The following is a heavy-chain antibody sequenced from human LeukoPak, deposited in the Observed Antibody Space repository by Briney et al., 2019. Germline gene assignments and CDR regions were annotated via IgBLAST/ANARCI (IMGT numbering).Heavy chain of an antibody. V-gene: IGHV3-23*01. D-gene: IGHD3-9*01. CDR1: GFTFSSYV. CDR2: ITGSGGST. Sequence: GSLRLSCAASGFTFSSYVMNWVRQPPGRGLEWVSAITGSGGSTHYADSVKGRFTISRDSSKNTLYLQMNNLRAEDTAVYYCAKDHLDWGSSFDFWGQGTLVTVSS. CDR3: AKDHLDWGSSFDF. J-gene: IGHJ4*02.